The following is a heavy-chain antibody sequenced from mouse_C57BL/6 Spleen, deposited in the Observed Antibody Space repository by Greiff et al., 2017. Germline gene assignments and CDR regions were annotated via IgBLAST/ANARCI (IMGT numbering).Heavy chain of an antibody. CDR1: GFTFTSYT. J-gene: IGHJ4*01. Sequence: QVQLQQSGAELARPGASVKMSCKASGFTFTSYTMHWVKQRPGQGLEWIGYINPSSGYTKYNQKFKDKATLTADKSSSTAYMQLSSLTSEDSAVYYWARGELGAMDYWGQGTSVTVSS. CDR3: ARGELGAMDY. V-gene: IGHV1-4*01. D-gene: IGHD4-1*01. CDR2: INPSSGYT.